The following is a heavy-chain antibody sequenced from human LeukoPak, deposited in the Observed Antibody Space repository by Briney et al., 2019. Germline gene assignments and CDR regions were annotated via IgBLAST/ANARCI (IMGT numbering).Heavy chain of an antibody. V-gene: IGHV1-18*01. CDR1: GYRFISYG. J-gene: IGHJ4*02. CDR3: ARALSDDFWSGYQDH. Sequence: ASVKVSCKASGYRFISYGFNWVRQAPGQGLEWMGWISAYNGNTNYAQKFQGRVTMTTDTSTSTVYMEVRSLRSDDTAVYYCARALSDDFWSGYQDHWGQGTLVTVSS. D-gene: IGHD3-3*01. CDR2: ISAYNGNT.